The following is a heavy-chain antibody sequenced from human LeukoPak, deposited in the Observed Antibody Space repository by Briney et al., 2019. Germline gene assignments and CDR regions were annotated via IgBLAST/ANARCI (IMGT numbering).Heavy chain of an antibody. V-gene: IGHV5-51*01. CDR1: GYSFTINW. CDR3: VRTPTCSSGSCYPNWFDS. Sequence: GESLKISCQGSGYSFTINWIGWVRHMPGKGLDWMAIVYPGDSHTKYNPSFQGQVTISADKSSSTAYLQWISLRASDTAIYYCVRTPTCSSGSCYPNWFDSWGQGTLVTVSS. J-gene: IGHJ5*01. CDR2: VYPGDSHT. D-gene: IGHD2-15*01.